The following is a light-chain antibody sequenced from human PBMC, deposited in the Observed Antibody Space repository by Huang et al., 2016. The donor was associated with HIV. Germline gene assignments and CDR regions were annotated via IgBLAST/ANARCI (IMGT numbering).Light chain of an antibody. CDR1: QSVLYSSNSKNY. Sequence: DIVMTQSPDSLAVSLGERATIKCRSSQSVLYSSNSKNYLAWFQQKPGQAPRILIFWASSRESGVTDRFSGSGSGTDFTLTISSLEAEDAAVYYCQQYYSIPQTFGQGTKVEI. CDR3: QQYYSIPQT. V-gene: IGKV4-1*01. CDR2: WAS. J-gene: IGKJ1*01.